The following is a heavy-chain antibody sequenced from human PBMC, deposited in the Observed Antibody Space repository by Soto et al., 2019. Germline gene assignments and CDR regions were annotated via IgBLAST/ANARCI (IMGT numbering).Heavy chain of an antibody. V-gene: IGHV4-34*01. CDR2: VNHIGIT. Sequence: QVQLQQWGAGLLKPSETLSLTCAVYGGSFSGYYWSWIRQTPGKGLEWIGEVNHIGITNYSPSLKSRVTISADISRNQFSLKLSSVTVADTAIYYCARKGALLIGDQGVYFQHWGLGTPVTVSS. CDR1: GGSFSGYY. CDR3: ARKGALLIGDQGVYFQH. D-gene: IGHD4-17*01. J-gene: IGHJ1*01.